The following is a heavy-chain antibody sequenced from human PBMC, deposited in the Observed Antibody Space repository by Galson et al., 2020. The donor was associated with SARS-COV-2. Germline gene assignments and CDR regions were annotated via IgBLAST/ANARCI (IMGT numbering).Heavy chain of an antibody. CDR3: TRRIVVVVAATRSDWFDP. J-gene: IGHJ5*02. Sequence: GGSLRLSCAASGFTFSGSAMHWVRQASGKGLEWVGRIRSKANSYATAYAASVKGRFTISRDDSKNTAYLQMNSLKTEDTAVYYCTRRIVVVVAATRSDWFDPWGQGTLVTVSS. CDR2: IRSKANSYAT. D-gene: IGHD2-15*01. CDR1: GFTFSGSA. V-gene: IGHV3-73*01.